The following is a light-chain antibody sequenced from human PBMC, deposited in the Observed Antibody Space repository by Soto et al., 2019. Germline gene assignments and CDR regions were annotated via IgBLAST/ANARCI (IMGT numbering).Light chain of an antibody. CDR1: QSVVYSSNNKHY. CDR3: QQYYSPPYT. V-gene: IGKV4-1*01. Sequence: DIVMTQSPDSLAVSLGERATINCKSSQSVVYSSNNKHYLAWYQQKPGQPPKLLIYWASTRESGVPDRFSGSASGTDFTLTISSLQAEAVAVYYCQQYYSPPYTFGQGTRLEIK. J-gene: IGKJ2*01. CDR2: WAS.